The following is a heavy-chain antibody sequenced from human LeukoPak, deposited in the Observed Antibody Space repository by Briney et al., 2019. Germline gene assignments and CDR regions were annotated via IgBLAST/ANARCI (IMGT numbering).Heavy chain of an antibody. CDR1: GFIFSNYW. J-gene: IGHJ4*02. CDR3: ARSNQADDY. Sequence: GGSLRLSCPASGFIFSNYWMHWVRQVPGKGLVWVSRINPGGSSTTYADSVKGRFTISRDNAKNTLYLQMNSLRAEDTAVYYCARSNQADDYWGQGTLVTVSS. CDR2: INPGGSST. D-gene: IGHD4-11*01. V-gene: IGHV3-74*01.